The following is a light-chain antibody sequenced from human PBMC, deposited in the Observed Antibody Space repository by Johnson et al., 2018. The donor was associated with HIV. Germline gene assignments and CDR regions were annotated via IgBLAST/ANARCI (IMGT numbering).Light chain of an antibody. CDR2: DNS. Sequence: QSVLTQPPSVSAAPGQKVTISCSGNRSNIGDNFVSWYQHLPGTAPKLLVYDNSTRPSGSPDRFSATKSGTSATLGITGLQTGDEADYYCRTWDSSLCAYVFGTGAKVTVL. J-gene: IGLJ1*01. CDR3: RTWDSSLCAYV. V-gene: IGLV1-51*01. CDR1: RSNIGDNF.